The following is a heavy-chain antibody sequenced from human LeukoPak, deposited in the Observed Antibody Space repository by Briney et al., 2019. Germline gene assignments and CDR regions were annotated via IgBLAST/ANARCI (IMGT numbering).Heavy chain of an antibody. D-gene: IGHD3-22*01. J-gene: IGHJ4*02. V-gene: IGHV3-48*01. Sequence: PGGSLRLSCAASGFSFSTYSMNWVRQAPGKGLEWVSYVSTTSGTIHYAGSVKGRFTISRDNSKNTLYLQMNSLRAEDTAVYYCARDFSYYYDSSGSPILYYFDYWGQGTLVTVSS. CDR2: VSTTSGTI. CDR1: GFSFSTYS. CDR3: ARDFSYYYDSSGSPILYYFDY.